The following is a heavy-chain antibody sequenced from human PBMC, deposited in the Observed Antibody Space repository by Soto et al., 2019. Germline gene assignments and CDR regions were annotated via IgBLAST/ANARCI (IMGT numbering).Heavy chain of an antibody. CDR2: IFYTGNT. J-gene: IGHJ6*02. CDR3: ARAAYGSGSYYAPHYYYAMDV. CDR1: SYVIESGHY. V-gene: IGHV4-59*11. D-gene: IGHD3-10*01. Sequence: NPSETLSLTCVVSSYVIESGHYWSWIRQPPGKGLEWLGYIFYTGNTNYNPSLKSRVTMSVDTSKNQVSLKLSAVTAADTAVYFCARAAYGSGSYYAPHYYYAMDVWGQGTTVTVSS.